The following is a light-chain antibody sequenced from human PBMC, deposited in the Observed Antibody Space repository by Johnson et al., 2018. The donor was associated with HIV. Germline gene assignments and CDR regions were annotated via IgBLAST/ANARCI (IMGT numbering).Light chain of an antibody. CDR3: GTWDSSLSSEV. CDR1: SSNIGNNY. CDR2: ENN. Sequence: QSVLTQPPSVSAAPGQKVTISCSGSSSNIGNNYVSWYRQFPGTAPKLLIYENNKRPSGIPDRFSGSKSGTSATLGITGLQTGDEADYYCGTWDSSLSSEVFGTGTKVTFL. J-gene: IGLJ1*01. V-gene: IGLV1-51*02.